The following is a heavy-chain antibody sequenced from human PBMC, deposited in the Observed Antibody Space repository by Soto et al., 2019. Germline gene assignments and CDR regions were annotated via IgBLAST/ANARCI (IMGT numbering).Heavy chain of an antibody. V-gene: IGHV3-21*01. CDR1: GFTFSSYS. CDR3: ARDLRRDGYNQSLDY. D-gene: IGHD5-12*01. J-gene: IGHJ4*02. Sequence: GGSLRLSCAASGFTFSSYSMNWVRQAPGKGLEWVSSISSSSSYIYYADSVKGRFTISRDNAKNSLYLQMNSLRAEDTAVYYCARDLRRDGYNQSLDYWGQGTLVTVSS. CDR2: ISSSSSYI.